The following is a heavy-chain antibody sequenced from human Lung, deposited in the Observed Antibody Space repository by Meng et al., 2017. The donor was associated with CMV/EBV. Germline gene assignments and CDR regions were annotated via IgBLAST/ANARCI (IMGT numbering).Heavy chain of an antibody. J-gene: IGHJ4*02. CDR3: AKGLSNYDSWGGCDH. V-gene: IGHV3-30*02. Sequence: GESLKISCAASGFSFGTYGMHWVRQAPGKGLEWVSFIRYDGSNTYYADSVKGRFSISRDNSENMLYLQMGSLRPEDTAVYYCAKGLSNYDSWGGCDHWGQGXRVTASS. D-gene: IGHD3-3*01. CDR2: IRYDGSNT. CDR1: GFSFGTYG.